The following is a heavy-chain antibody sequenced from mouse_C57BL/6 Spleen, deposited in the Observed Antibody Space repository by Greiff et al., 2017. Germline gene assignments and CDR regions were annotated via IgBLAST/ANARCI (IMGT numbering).Heavy chain of an antibody. J-gene: IGHJ1*03. CDR1: GYAFTNYL. CDR2: INPGSGGT. CDR3: ARSTTVVARYFDV. Sequence: VQLQQSGAELVRPGTSVKVSCKASGYAFTNYLIEWVKQRPGQGLEWIGVINPGSGGTNYNEQFKGKATLTADKSSSTAYMQLSSLTSEDSAVYFCARSTTVVARYFDVWGTGTTVTVSS. D-gene: IGHD1-1*01. V-gene: IGHV1-54*01.